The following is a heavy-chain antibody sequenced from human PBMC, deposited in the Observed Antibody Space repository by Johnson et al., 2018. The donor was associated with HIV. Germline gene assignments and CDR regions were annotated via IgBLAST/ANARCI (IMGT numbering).Heavy chain of an antibody. D-gene: IGHD6-19*01. Sequence: MQLVESGGGVVQPGRSLRLSCAASGFTFSSYGMHWVRQAPGKGLEWVAVISYDGSNKYYADSVKGRFTISRDNSKNTLYLQMNSLRAEDTAVYYCANLAIDYSGAWYGLTFDIWGQGTMVTVSS. CDR2: ISYDGSNK. V-gene: IGHV3-30*18. CDR3: ANLAIDYSGAWYGLTFDI. CDR1: GFTFSSYG. J-gene: IGHJ3*02.